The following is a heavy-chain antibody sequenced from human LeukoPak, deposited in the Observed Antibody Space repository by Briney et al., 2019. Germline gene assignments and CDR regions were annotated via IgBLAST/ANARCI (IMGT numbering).Heavy chain of an antibody. J-gene: IGHJ4*02. CDR2: VSAAGGTT. Sequence: PSETLSLTCTVSGGSISSSSYYWGWIRQPPGKGLEWLSGVSAAGGTTYYADSVKGRFTISRDNSKNTLYLQMNSLRAEDTAVFYCAKVGGGWFSTFDSWGQGTLVTVSS. V-gene: IGHV3-23*01. CDR1: GGSISSSSYY. CDR3: AKVGGGWFSTFDS. D-gene: IGHD6-19*01.